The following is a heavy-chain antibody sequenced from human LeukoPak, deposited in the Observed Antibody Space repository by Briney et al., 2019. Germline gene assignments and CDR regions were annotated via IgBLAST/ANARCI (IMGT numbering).Heavy chain of an antibody. Sequence: GGSLRLSCAASGFTFSSYSMNWVRQAPGKGLEWVSSISSSSSYIYYADSVKGRFTISRDNAKNSLYLQMNSLRAEDTAVYCCARGRGSGSYNWFDPWGQGTLVTVSS. V-gene: IGHV3-21*01. J-gene: IGHJ5*02. CDR2: ISSSSSYI. D-gene: IGHD1-26*01. CDR1: GFTFSSYS. CDR3: ARGRGSGSYNWFDP.